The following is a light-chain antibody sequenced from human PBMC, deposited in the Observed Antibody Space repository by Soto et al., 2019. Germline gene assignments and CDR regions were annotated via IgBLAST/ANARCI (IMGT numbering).Light chain of an antibody. CDR1: HSVSSSY. J-gene: IGKJ1*01. CDR2: GAS. V-gene: IGKV3-20*01. Sequence: DIVLTRSPCTLSLSPGERATLSCRASHSVSSSYLAWYQQKPGQAPRLRINGASSRATGIPDRFSGSGSGTDFTLTISRLEPEDFAVYYCQQYGSSSWTFGQGTKVDIK. CDR3: QQYGSSSWT.